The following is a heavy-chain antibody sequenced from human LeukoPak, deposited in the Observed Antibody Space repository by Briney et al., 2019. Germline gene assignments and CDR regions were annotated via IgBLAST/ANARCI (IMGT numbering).Heavy chain of an antibody. V-gene: IGHV3-23*01. CDR3: AKDREGMSLSTVTTAGA. CDR2: ISGSGGST. Sequence: PGTSLRLSCAASGFIFSSYAMHWVRQAPGKGLEWVSVISGSGGSTYYADSVKGRFTISRDNSKNTLYLQMNSLRAEDTAVYYCAKDREGMSLSTVTTAGAWGQGTMVTVSS. CDR1: GFIFSSYA. D-gene: IGHD4-17*01. J-gene: IGHJ3*01.